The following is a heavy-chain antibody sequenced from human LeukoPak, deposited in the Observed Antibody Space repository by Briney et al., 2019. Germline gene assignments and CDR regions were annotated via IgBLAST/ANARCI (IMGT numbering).Heavy chain of an antibody. CDR2: IYYSGST. CDR1: GGSISSYY. Sequence: SETLSLTCTVSGGSISSYYWSWIRQPPGKGLEWIGYIYYSGSTNYNPSLKSRVTISVDTSKYQFSLKLSSVTAADTAVYYCARDRGAPYYYMDVWGKGSTVTVSS. J-gene: IGHJ6*03. D-gene: IGHD3-10*01. CDR3: ARDRGAPYYYMDV. V-gene: IGHV4-59*01.